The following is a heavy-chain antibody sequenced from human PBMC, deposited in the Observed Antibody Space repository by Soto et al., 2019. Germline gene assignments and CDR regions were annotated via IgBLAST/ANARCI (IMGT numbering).Heavy chain of an antibody. J-gene: IGHJ4*02. D-gene: IGHD2-8*01. CDR2: IIGSGGST. CDR1: GFTFRNYA. V-gene: IGHV3-23*01. CDR3: AKDEEWPDY. Sequence: ESGGGLVQPGGSLRLSCAASGFTFRNYAMNWVRQAPGKGLEWVSTIIGSGGSTYYADSVKARFTISRDNSQNTLFLQMNSLRAEDTAVYYCAKDEEWPDYWGQGTLVTVSS.